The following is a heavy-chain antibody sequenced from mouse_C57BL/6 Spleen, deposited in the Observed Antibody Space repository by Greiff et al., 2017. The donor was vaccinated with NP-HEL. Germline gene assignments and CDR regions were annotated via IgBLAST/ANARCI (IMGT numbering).Heavy chain of an antibody. J-gene: IGHJ3*01. CDR3: ARGYYGSSYAWFAY. CDR1: GYSFTDYN. Sequence: VQLQQSGPELVKPGASVKISCKASGYSFTDYNMNWVKQSNGKSLEWIGVINPNYGTTRYNQKVKGKATLTVDQSSSTAYMQLNSLTSEDSAVYYCARGYYGSSYAWFAYWGQGTLVTVSA. CDR2: INPNYGTT. D-gene: IGHD1-1*01. V-gene: IGHV1-39*01.